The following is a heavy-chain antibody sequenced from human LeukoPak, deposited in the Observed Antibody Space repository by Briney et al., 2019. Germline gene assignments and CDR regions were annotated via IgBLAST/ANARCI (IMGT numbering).Heavy chain of an antibody. D-gene: IGHD5-24*01. J-gene: IGHJ5*02. CDR3: GGQFKWFDH. CDR2: IYHGGSA. Sequence: SQTLSLTCAVSGDSLSSGGYSWSWLRQPPGTGLEWIGYIYHGGSAYYDPSLKSRVNISVDKSKNQFSLELSSVTAADTAVYYSGGQFKWFDHWGQGTLVTVSS. V-gene: IGHV4-30-2*01. CDR1: GDSLSSGGYS.